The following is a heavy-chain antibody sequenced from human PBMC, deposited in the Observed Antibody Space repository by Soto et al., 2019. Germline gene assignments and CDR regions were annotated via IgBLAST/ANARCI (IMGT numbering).Heavy chain of an antibody. V-gene: IGHV4-30-4*01. CDR1: GGAISSGDYY. CDR3: ARGGTAMSAGYYFDY. CDR2: IYYSGST. Sequence: QVQLQESGPGLVKPSQTLSLTCTVSGGAISSGDYYWSWIRQPPGKGLEWIGYIYYSGSTYYNPSLKSRVTIAVDTSQNQVSLKLSAVTAADTAVYYCARGGTAMSAGYYFDYWGQGTLVTVSS. J-gene: IGHJ4*02. D-gene: IGHD5-18*01.